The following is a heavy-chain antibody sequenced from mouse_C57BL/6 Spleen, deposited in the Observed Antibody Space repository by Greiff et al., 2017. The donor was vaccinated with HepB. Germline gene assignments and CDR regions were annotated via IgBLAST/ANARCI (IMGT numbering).Heavy chain of an antibody. Sequence: EVMLVESGGGLVKPGGSLKLSCAASGFTFSSYAMSWVRQTPEKRLEWVATISDGGGYTYYPDNVKGRFTISRDNAKNNLYLQMINLKSEDTAIYYCARSILLSDFDDWGQGTTLTVSS. CDR2: ISDGGGYT. J-gene: IGHJ2*01. V-gene: IGHV5-4*03. D-gene: IGHD2-1*01. CDR1: GFTFSSYA. CDR3: ARSILLSDFDD.